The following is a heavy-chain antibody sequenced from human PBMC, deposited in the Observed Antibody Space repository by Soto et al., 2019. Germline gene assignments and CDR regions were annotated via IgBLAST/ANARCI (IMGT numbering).Heavy chain of an antibody. Sequence: SVKVSCKASGGTFSSSAISWVRPAPGQGLEWMGGIIPIFGTAKYAQKFQGRVTITTDESTSTAYMELSSLRSEDTAVYYCARSPGGWLFYFDSWGQGTLVSVSS. V-gene: IGHV1-69*05. CDR1: GGTFSSSA. CDR2: IIPIFGTA. CDR3: ARSPGGWLFYFDS. J-gene: IGHJ4*02. D-gene: IGHD3-9*01.